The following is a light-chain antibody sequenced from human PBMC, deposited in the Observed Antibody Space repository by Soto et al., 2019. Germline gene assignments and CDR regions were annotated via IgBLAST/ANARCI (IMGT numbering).Light chain of an antibody. CDR2: EVS. V-gene: IGLV2-14*01. CDR3: SSYTSSSTWV. CDR1: SSDVGGYNY. Sequence: QSALTQPASVSGSPGQSITFSGPGTSSDVGGYNYSSWYQQHPGKAPKLMIYEVSNRPSGVSNRFSGSKSGNTASLTISGLQAEDEADYYCSSYTSSSTWVFGGGTKLTVL. J-gene: IGLJ3*02.